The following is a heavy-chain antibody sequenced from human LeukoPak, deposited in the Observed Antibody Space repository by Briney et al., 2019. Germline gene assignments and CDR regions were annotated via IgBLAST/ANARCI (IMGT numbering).Heavy chain of an antibody. D-gene: IGHD2-2*01. CDR3: ALGPAAKPYYFDY. CDR2: IYHSGST. CDR1: GGSISSGGYY. J-gene: IGHJ4*02. Sequence: SDTLSLTCTVSGGSISSGGYYWSWIRQPPGKGLEWIGYIYHSGSTYYNPSLKSRVTISVDRSENQFSLKLSSVTAADTAVYYCALGPAAKPYYFDYWGQGTLVTVSS. V-gene: IGHV4-30-2*01.